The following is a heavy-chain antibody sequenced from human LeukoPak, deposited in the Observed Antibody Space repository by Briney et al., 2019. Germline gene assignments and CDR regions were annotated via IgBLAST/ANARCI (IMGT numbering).Heavy chain of an antibody. CDR1: GFTFSSYA. Sequence: GGSLRLSCAASGFTFSSYAMSWVRQAPGKGLEWVSAISGSGGSTYYADSVKGRFTISRDNSKNTLYLQMNSLRAEDTAVYYCAKDPLYSGSYYLDYWGQGTLVTVSS. J-gene: IGHJ4*02. CDR2: ISGSGGST. D-gene: IGHD1-26*01. V-gene: IGHV3-23*01. CDR3: AKDPLYSGSYYLDY.